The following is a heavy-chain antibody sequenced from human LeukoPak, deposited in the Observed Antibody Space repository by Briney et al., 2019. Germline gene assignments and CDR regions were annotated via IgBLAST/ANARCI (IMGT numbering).Heavy chain of an antibody. J-gene: IGHJ4*02. D-gene: IGHD3-22*01. CDR1: GGSISSADYY. CDR2: IYYSGST. V-gene: IGHV4-31*03. Sequence: PSQTLSLTCTVSGGSISSADYYWSWIRQHPGKGLEWIGYIYYSGSTYYNPSLKSRVTISVDTSKNQFSLKLSSVTAADTAVYYCARVLRSSGSPDYWGQGTLATVSS. CDR3: ARVLRSSGSPDY.